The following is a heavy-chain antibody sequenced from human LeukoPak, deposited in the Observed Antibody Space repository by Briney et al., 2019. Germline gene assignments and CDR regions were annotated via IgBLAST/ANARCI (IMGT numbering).Heavy chain of an antibody. D-gene: IGHD6-19*01. CDR1: GGSISSYY. CDR2: IYYSGST. Sequence: SETLPLTCTVSGGSISSYYWSWIRQPPGNGLEWIGYIYYSGSTNYNPSLKSRVTISVDTSKNQFSLKLSSVTAADTAVYYCARDRSGWYNWYFDLWGRGTLVTVSS. V-gene: IGHV4-59*01. CDR3: ARDRSGWYNWYFDL. J-gene: IGHJ2*01.